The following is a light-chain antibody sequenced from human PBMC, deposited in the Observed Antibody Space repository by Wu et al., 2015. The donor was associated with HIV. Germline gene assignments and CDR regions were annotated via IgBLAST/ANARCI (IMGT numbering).Light chain of an antibody. CDR3: QQPPLT. CDR1: QSFGSY. J-gene: IGKJ4*01. CDR2: DTS. V-gene: IGKV3-11*01. Sequence: EIVLTQSPATLSLSPGERATLSCRASQSFGSYVAWYQQKPGQAPRLLIYDTSNRATGIPARFSGGGSGTDFTLTISSLEPEDFAVYYCQQPPLTFGGGTKVEIK.